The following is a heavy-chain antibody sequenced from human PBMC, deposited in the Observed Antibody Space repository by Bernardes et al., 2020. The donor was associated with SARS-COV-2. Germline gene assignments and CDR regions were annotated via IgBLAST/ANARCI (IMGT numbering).Heavy chain of an antibody. CDR2: ISGSGFTT. Sequence: GGSLRLSCAGSRFTFSTYSMSWVRQAPGKGLEWASAISGSGFTTHYADSVKGRFTISRDNSKNTLYLQMNSLRAEDTAIYYCAKCSSTCQQGHGMDVWGQGTTVTVSS. V-gene: IGHV3-23*01. J-gene: IGHJ6*02. CDR3: AKCSSTCQQGHGMDV. D-gene: IGHD2-2*01. CDR1: RFTFSTYS.